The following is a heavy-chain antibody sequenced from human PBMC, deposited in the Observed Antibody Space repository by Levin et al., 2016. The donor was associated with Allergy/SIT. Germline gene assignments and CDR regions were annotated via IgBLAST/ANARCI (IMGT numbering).Heavy chain of an antibody. Sequence: GESLKISCAASGFTFSSYSMNWVRQAPGKGLEWVSSISSSSSYIYYADSVKGRFTISRDNAKNSLYLQMNSLRAEDTAVYYCARDILTGYGAFDIWGQGTMVTVSS. CDR1: GFTFSSYS. CDR2: ISSSSSYI. D-gene: IGHD3-9*01. J-gene: IGHJ3*02. V-gene: IGHV3-21*01. CDR3: ARDILTGYGAFDI.